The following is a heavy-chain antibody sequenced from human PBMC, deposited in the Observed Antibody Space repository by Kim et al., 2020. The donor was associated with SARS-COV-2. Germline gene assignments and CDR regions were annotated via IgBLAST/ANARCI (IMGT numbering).Heavy chain of an antibody. V-gene: IGHV1-2*06. CDR1: GYTFIDYY. CDR3: ARERISVTDHFDY. D-gene: IGHD6-19*01. Sequence: ASVKVSCEADGYTFIDYYIHWMRQAPGQGLEWMGRISPKNSHTDYAQTFQGRVTVTGDTSISTAYLELRRLRSDDTAVYYCARERISVTDHFDYWGQGTL. CDR2: ISPKNSHT. J-gene: IGHJ4*02.